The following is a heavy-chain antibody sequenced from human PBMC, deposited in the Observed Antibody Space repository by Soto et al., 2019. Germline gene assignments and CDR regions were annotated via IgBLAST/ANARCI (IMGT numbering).Heavy chain of an antibody. Sequence: PGGSLRLSCAASGFTFSNYWVTWVRQAPGKGLAWVANINEGGSGKHYVDSVKGRFAISRDNSKNSLYLQMNSLRAEDTAVYYCAKVRFLEWLISSDYYMDVWGKGTTVTVSS. CDR3: AKVRFLEWLISSDYYMDV. D-gene: IGHD3-3*01. J-gene: IGHJ6*03. CDR2: INEGGSGK. V-gene: IGHV3-7*03. CDR1: GFTFSNYW.